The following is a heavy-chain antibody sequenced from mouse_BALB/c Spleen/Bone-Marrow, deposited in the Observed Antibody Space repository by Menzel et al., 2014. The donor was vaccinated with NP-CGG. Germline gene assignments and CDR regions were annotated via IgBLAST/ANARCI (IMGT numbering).Heavy chain of an antibody. Sequence: QVQLKHSGAELVRPGTSVKISCKASGYTFTSYWLGWVKQRPGHGLEWIGDIYPGGGYTNYNEKFKGKATLTADTSSSTAYMQLSSLTSEDSAVYFCARGNGPYAMDYWGQGTSVTVSS. D-gene: IGHD1-1*02. CDR2: IYPGGGYT. V-gene: IGHV1-63*02. CDR3: ARGNGPYAMDY. J-gene: IGHJ4*01. CDR1: GYTFTSYW.